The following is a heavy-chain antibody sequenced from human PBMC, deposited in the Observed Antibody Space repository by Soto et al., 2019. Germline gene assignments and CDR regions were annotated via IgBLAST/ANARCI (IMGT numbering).Heavy chain of an antibody. V-gene: IGHV3-11*01. CDR3: ARPVREPRA. D-gene: IGHD3-10*01. CDR2: ISGGGDDI. Sequence: QVQLVESGGGLVKPGGSLRLSCVASGITFSDKDMSWLRQAPGKGLESLSYISGGGDDIHYAESVKGRFAISRDNAKNSLYLQMNSLRDDDTAVYYCARPVREPRAWGQGTLGIVSS. J-gene: IGHJ5*02. CDR1: GITFSDKD.